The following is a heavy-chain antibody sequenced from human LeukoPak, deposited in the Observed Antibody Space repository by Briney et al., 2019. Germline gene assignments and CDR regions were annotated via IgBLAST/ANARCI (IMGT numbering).Heavy chain of an antibody. CDR2: IYYSGST. CDR3: ARGSRVYYDFWSGYLDWFDP. D-gene: IGHD3-3*01. J-gene: IGHJ5*02. V-gene: IGHV4-30-4*08. Sequence: SQTLSLTCTVSGGSISSGDYYWSWIPQPPGKGLEWIGYIYYSGSTYYNPSLKSRVTISVDTSKNQFSLKLSSVTAADTAVYYCARGSRVYYDFWSGYLDWFDPWGQGTLVTVSS. CDR1: GGSISSGDYY.